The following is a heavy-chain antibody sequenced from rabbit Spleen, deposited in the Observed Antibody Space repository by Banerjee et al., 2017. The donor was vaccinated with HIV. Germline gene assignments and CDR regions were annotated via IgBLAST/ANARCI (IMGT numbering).Heavy chain of an antibody. CDR1: GFSFSSSYW. D-gene: IGHD1-1*01. CDR3: ARGDATTNWSTNL. J-gene: IGHJ4*01. CDR2: IDTNDGDT. V-gene: IGHV1S40*01. Sequence: QSLEESGGDLVKPGASLTLTCTASGFSFSSSYWICWVRQAPGKGLEWIACIDTNDGDTDYASWVNGRFTISKTSNTVDLKMTSLTAADTATYFCARGDATTNWSTNLWGPGTLVTVS.